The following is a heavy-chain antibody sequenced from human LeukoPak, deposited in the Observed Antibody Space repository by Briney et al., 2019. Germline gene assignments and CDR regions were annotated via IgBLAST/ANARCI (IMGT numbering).Heavy chain of an antibody. J-gene: IGHJ6*02. D-gene: IGHD1-14*01. CDR1: GFTFSSYA. CDR2: ISNSGDNT. Sequence: GGSLRLSCAASGFTFSSYAMSWVRQAPGKGLEWVSAISNSGDNTYYADSVKGRFTISRDNSKDTLYLQMNSLRAEDTAVYYCAKKFYHYLDVWGQGTTVTVSS. V-gene: IGHV3-23*01. CDR3: AKKFYHYLDV.